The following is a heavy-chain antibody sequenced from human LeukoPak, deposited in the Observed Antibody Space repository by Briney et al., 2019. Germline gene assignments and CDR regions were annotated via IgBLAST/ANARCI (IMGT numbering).Heavy chain of an antibody. CDR2: ISAYNGNT. D-gene: IGHD3-22*01. CDR1: GYTFTSYG. J-gene: IGHJ4*02. Sequence: ASVKVSCKASGYTFTSYGISWVRQAPGQGLEWMGWISAYNGNTNYAQKLQGRVTMTTDTSTSTAYMELRSLRSDDTAVYHCARVGPTYYYDSSGAAQLDYWGQGTLVTVSS. V-gene: IGHV1-18*01. CDR3: ARVGPTYYYDSSGAAQLDY.